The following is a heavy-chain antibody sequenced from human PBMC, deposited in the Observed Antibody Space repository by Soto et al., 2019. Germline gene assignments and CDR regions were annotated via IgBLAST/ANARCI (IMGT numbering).Heavy chain of an antibody. Sequence: SETLSLTCTVSGGSIGSSSYYWGWIRQPPGKGLEWIGSIYYSGSTYYNPSLKSRVTISVDTSKNQFSLKLSSVTAADTAVYYCARQSIAAHYYYYGMDVWGQGTTVTVSS. CDR2: IYYSGST. D-gene: IGHD6-6*01. J-gene: IGHJ6*02. CDR1: GGSIGSSSYY. CDR3: ARQSIAAHYYYYGMDV. V-gene: IGHV4-39*01.